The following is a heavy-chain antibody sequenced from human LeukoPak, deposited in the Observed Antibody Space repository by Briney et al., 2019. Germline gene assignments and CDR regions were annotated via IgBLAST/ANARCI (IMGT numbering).Heavy chain of an antibody. V-gene: IGHV3-23*01. J-gene: IGHJ6*02. Sequence: GGSLRLSCAAPGFTFSSYAMSWVRQAPGKGLEWVSAISGSGGSTYYADSVKGRFTISRDNSKNTLYLQMNSLRAEDTAVYYCAKGDGETYYYYYGMDVWGQGTTVTVSS. CDR3: AKGDGETYYYYYGMDV. CDR1: GFTFSSYA. D-gene: IGHD4-17*01. CDR2: ISGSGGST.